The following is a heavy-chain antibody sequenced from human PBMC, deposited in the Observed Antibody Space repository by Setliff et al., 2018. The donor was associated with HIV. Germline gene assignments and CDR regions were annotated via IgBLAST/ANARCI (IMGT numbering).Heavy chain of an antibody. CDR1: GFTFSDAW. CDR3: ARVPNGDSLFFFNY. Sequence: PGGSLRLSCAASGFTFSDAWMYWVRQAPGKGLEWVGRIKRRTDGGTTDYAAPVKGRFTISRLDSRNTLYLQMSSLSAEDTAIYYCARVPNGDSLFFFNYWGQGVLVTVSS. CDR2: IKRRTDGGTT. J-gene: IGHJ4*02. D-gene: IGHD2-21*02. V-gene: IGHV3-15*05.